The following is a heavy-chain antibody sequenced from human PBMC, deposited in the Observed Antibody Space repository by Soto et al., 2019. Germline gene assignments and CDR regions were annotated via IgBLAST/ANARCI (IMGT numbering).Heavy chain of an antibody. CDR1: GFSLSTSGVG. J-gene: IGHJ5*01. D-gene: IGHD1-26*01. CDR3: AQLGRLNWFAS. V-gene: IGHV2-5*01. Sequence: SGPTLVNPTQTLTLTCTFSGFSLSTSGVGVGWIRQPPGKALEWLALIHWNDDKRYSPSLKSRLTITKDTSKNQVVLTMTNMDPVDTATYYCAQLGRLNWFASWGKGTLVTVSS. CDR2: IHWNDDK.